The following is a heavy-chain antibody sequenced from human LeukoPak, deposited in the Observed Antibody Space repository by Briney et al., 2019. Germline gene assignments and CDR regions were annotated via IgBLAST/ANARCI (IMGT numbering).Heavy chain of an antibody. CDR1: GGTFSSYA. Sequence: SVKVSCKASGGTFSSYAISWVRQAPGQGLEWMGGIIPIFGTANYAQKFQGRVTITADESTSTAYMEPSSLRSEDTAVYYCARGGPGGYYRSTRWYFDLWGRGTLVTVSS. CDR3: ARGGPGGYYRSTRWYFDL. CDR2: IIPIFGTA. J-gene: IGHJ2*01. D-gene: IGHD3-22*01. V-gene: IGHV1-69*01.